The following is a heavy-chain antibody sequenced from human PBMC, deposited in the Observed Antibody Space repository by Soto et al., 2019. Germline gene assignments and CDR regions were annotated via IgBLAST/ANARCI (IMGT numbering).Heavy chain of an antibody. D-gene: IGHD2-15*01. CDR2: ISAYNGNT. CDR3: ARDRCSGGSCYPGAFDI. Sequence: QVQLVQSGAEVKKPGASVKVSCKASGYTFTSYGISWVRQAPGQGLEWMGWISAYNGNTNYAQKLQGRVTMTTDTSTSTAYMELRSLRSDYTAVYYCARDRCSGGSCYPGAFDIWGQGTMVTVSS. CDR1: GYTFTSYG. V-gene: IGHV1-18*01. J-gene: IGHJ3*02.